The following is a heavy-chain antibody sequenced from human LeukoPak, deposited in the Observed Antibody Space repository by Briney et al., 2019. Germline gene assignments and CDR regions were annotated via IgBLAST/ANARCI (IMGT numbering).Heavy chain of an antibody. V-gene: IGHV3-53*01. CDR2: LYSGGST. D-gene: IGHD1-26*01. CDR3: ASTRRRSYYRYFAC. J-gene: IGHJ4*02. Sequence: GGSLRLSCAASGFTVSSNYMSWVRQAPGKGLECVSVLYSGGSTYYADSVKGRFTISRDNSKNTLYLQMNSLSGQDTAMYCFASTRRRSYYRYFACWREGTNATVSS. CDR1: GFTVSSNY.